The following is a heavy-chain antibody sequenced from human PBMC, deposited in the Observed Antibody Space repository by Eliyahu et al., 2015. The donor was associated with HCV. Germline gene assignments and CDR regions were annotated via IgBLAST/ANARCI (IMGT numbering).Heavy chain of an antibody. J-gene: IGHJ2*01. Sequence: EVQLVESGGGLVQPGGSLRLSCAASGFTFSSYWMHWVRQAPGKGLVWVSRINSDGSSTSYADSVKGRFTISRDNAKNTLYLQMNSLRAEDTAVYYCARVRNFAYVSWYFDLWGRGTLVTVSS. CDR3: ARVRNFAYVSWYFDL. CDR1: GFTFSSYW. CDR2: INSDGSST. V-gene: IGHV3-74*01. D-gene: IGHD3-16*01.